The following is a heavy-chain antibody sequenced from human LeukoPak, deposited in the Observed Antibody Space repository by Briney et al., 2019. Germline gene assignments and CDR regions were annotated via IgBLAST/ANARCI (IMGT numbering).Heavy chain of an antibody. J-gene: IGHJ4*02. V-gene: IGHV1-58*01. CDR2: IVVGSGNT. D-gene: IGHD3-3*01. CDR1: GFTFTSSA. Sequence: SVKVSCKASGFTFTSSAVQWVRQARGQRLEWIGWIVVGSGNTNYAQKFQERVTITRDMSTSTAYMELSSLRSEDTAVYYCARPYDFWSGYYPYWGQGTLVTVSS. CDR3: ARPYDFWSGYYPY.